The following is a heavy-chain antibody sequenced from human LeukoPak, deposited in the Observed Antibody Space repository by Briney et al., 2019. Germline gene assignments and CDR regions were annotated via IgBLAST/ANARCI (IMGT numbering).Heavy chain of an antibody. D-gene: IGHD1-1*01. J-gene: IGHJ4*02. CDR3: ARDLERVFDY. CDR2: ISYDGSNK. V-gene: IGHV3-30*04. Sequence: GRSLRLSCAASGFTFSSYAMHWVRQAPGKGLEWVAVISYDGSNKYYADSVKGRITISRDNSKNTLYLQMNSLRAEDTAVYYCARDLERVFDYWGQGTLVTVSS. CDR1: GFTFSSYA.